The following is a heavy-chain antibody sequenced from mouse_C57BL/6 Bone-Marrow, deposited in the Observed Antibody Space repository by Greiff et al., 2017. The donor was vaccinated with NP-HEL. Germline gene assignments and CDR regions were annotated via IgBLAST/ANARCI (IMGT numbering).Heavy chain of an antibody. D-gene: IGHD2-1*01. Sequence: QVTLKECGPGILQPSQTLSLTCSFSGFSLSTFGMGVGWIRQPSGKGLEWLAHIWWDDDKYYNPALKSRLTISKDTSKTQVFLKIANVDTADTATYYCACNYVGFYYAMDYWGQGTSVTVSS. CDR1: GFSLSTFGMG. CDR3: ACNYVGFYYAMDY. V-gene: IGHV8-8*01. CDR2: IWWDDDK. J-gene: IGHJ4*01.